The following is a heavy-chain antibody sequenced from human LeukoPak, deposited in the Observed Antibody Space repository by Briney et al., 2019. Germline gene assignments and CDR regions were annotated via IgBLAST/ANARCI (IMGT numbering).Heavy chain of an antibody. CDR3: ARGRYGGKGEEFDY. D-gene: IGHD4-23*01. Sequence: GRSLRLSCAASGFIFSTYAMHWVRQAPGKGLEWVAVISYDGSNKYYADSVKGRFTISRDNSKNTLYLQMNSLRAEDTAVYYCARGRYGGKGEEFDYWGQGTLVTVSS. V-gene: IGHV3-30-3*01. CDR1: GFIFSTYA. CDR2: ISYDGSNK. J-gene: IGHJ4*02.